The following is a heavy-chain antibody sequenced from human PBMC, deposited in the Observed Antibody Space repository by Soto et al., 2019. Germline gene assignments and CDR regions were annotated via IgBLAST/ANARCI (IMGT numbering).Heavy chain of an antibody. D-gene: IGHD3-10*01. CDR1: GFTFGTTD. CDR3: VKNSGWFNT. Sequence: QLLQSGGGLVQPGGSLTLSCAASGFTFGTTDMSWVRQAPGEVPEWVSTIDGSGGITYYADSVKGRFTISRDNSRNTVYLQMNSLRGDDTALYYCVKNSGWFNTWGQGALVTVSS. CDR2: IDGSGGIT. J-gene: IGHJ5*02. V-gene: IGHV3-23*01.